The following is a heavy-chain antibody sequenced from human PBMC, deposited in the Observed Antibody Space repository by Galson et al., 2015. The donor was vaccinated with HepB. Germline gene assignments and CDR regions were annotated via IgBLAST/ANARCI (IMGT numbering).Heavy chain of an antibody. D-gene: IGHD5-12*01. CDR3: AKTSWGGYSGYVTFDY. J-gene: IGHJ4*02. CDR2: ISYDGSNK. CDR1: GFTFSSYG. V-gene: IGHV3-30*18. Sequence: SLRLSCAASGFTFSSYGMHWVRQAPGKGLEWVAVISYDGSNKYYADSVKGRFTISRDNSKNTLYLQMNSLRAEDTAVYYCAKTSWGGYSGYVTFDYWGQGTLVTVSS.